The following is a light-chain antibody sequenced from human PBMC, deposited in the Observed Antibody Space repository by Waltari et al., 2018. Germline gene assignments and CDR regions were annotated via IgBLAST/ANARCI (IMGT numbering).Light chain of an antibody. V-gene: IGLV2-14*01. J-gene: IGLJ2*01. CDR2: EVS. CDR1: RSDVGGKIY. CDR3: SSYARSNML. Sequence: QSALTQPASVSGSPGQPITLSCTGPRSDVGGKIYVSWYQQHPGKAPKLMIYEVSNRPSGVSNRFSGSKSGNTASLTISGLQAEDEADYYCSSYARSNMLFGGGTKVAVL.